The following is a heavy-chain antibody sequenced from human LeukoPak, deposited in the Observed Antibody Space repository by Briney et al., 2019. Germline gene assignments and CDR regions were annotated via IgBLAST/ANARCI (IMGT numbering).Heavy chain of an antibody. Sequence: GGSLRLSCAASGFTFGAYTINWVRQAPGKGLEWVSCIFSRSESILYADSVKGRFTISRDNAKNSPYLQMDSLRVEDTAVYYCARDFFHSSDSRPFDYWGQGTLVTVSS. V-gene: IGHV3-21*01. CDR1: GFTFGAYT. CDR3: ARDFFHSSDSRPFDY. CDR2: IFSRSESI. J-gene: IGHJ4*02. D-gene: IGHD3-22*01.